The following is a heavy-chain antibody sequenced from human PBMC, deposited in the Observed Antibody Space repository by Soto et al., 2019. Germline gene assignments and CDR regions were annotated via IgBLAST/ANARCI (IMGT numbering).Heavy chain of an antibody. D-gene: IGHD3-3*01. V-gene: IGHV1-18*01. CDR3: ARDRPSSIIRPRDYYYAMDV. CDR2: ISTYNGKT. CDR1: GYSFITYG. J-gene: IGHJ6*02. Sequence: QVQLVQSGAEVKKPGASVKVSCKASGYSFITYGISWVRQAPGQGLEWMGWISTYNGKTNYAQKLQGRITMTTDTFTTTGYMELRSLRSDDTAVYYCARDRPSSIIRPRDYYYAMDVWGQGTTVTVSS.